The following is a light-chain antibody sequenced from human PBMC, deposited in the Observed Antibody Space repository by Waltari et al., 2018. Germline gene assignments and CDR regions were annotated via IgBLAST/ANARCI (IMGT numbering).Light chain of an antibody. CDR2: AAS. J-gene: IGKJ1*01. CDR1: QSSSSY. CDR3: QQSYSTPWT. Sequence: DIQMTQSPSSLSASVGDRVPITCRASQSSSSYLNWYQQKPGKAPKLLIYAASSLQSGVPSRFSGSGSGTDFTLTISSLQPEDFATYYCQQSYSTPWTFGQGTKVEIK. V-gene: IGKV1-39*01.